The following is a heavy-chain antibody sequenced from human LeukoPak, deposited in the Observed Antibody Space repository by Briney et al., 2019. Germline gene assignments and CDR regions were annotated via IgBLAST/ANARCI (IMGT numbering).Heavy chain of an antibody. CDR3: ARDQWLAYYYHGMDV. D-gene: IGHD6-19*01. CDR1: GFTFSSYE. V-gene: IGHV3-48*03. CDR2: ITNNGTTI. Sequence: PGGSLRLSCAASGFTFSSYEMNWVRQAPGKGLEWVSYITNNGTTIYYADSVKGGFTISRDNAENSLYLQMNSLRAEDTAIYYCARDQWLAYYYHGMDVWGQGTTVTVSS. J-gene: IGHJ6*02.